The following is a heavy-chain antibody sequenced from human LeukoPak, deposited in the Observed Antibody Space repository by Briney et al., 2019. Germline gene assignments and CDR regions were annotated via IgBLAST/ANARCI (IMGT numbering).Heavy chain of an antibody. V-gene: IGHV1-18*01. D-gene: IGHD3-3*01. Sequence: ASVKVSCKASGYTFTSYGISWVRQAPGQGLEWMGWVSAYNGNTNYAQKLRGRVTMTTDTSTSTAYMELRSLRSDDTAVYYCARDPGSITIFGVVIGGGDYYYYGMDVWGQGTTVTVSS. CDR3: ARDPGSITIFGVVIGGGDYYYYGMDV. J-gene: IGHJ6*02. CDR1: GYTFTSYG. CDR2: VSAYNGNT.